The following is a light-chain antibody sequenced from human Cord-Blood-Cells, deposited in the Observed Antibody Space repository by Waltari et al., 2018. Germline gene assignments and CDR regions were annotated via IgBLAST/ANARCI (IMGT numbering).Light chain of an antibody. CDR3: QQYGSSPYT. CDR2: GAS. V-gene: IGKV3-20*01. CDR1: QGVSSSY. Sequence: EIVLTQSPGTLSLSPGERATLSCRASQGVSSSYLAWYPQKPGQAPRLLIYGASSRATGIPDRFSGSGSGTDFTLTISRLEPEDFAVYYCQQYGSSPYTFGQGTKLEIK. J-gene: IGKJ2*01.